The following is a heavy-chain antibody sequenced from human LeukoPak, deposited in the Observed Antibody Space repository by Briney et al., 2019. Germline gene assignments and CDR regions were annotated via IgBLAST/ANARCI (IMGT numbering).Heavy chain of an antibody. D-gene: IGHD2-15*01. V-gene: IGHV4-4*09. J-gene: IGHJ4*02. CDR2: IYTSGST. CDR3: ARGILPDY. CDR1: GGSISSYY. Sequence: SETQSLTCTVSGGSISSYYWSWIRQPPGKGLEWIGYIYTSGSTNYNPSLKSRVTISVDTSKNQFSLKLSSVTAADTAVYYCARGILPDYWGQGTLVTVSP.